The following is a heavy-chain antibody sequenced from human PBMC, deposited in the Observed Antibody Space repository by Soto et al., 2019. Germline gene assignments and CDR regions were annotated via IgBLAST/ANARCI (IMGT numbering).Heavy chain of an antibody. CDR1: GFSLSTSGVG. CDR3: AHSRGEYYYYSSGYYGY. J-gene: IGHJ4*02. CDR2: IYWNDDK. Sequence: SGPTLVNPTQALTLTCTLSGFSLSTSGVGVGWIRQPPGKALEWLALIYWNDDKRYSPSLKSRLTITKDTSKNQVVLTMTNMDPVDTATYYCAHSRGEYYYYSSGYYGYWGQGTLVIVSS. D-gene: IGHD3-22*01. V-gene: IGHV2-5*01.